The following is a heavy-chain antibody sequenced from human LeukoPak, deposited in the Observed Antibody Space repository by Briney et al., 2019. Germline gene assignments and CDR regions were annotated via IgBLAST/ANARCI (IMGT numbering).Heavy chain of an antibody. Sequence: GESLQISCKGSGYGFTSYWIGWVRQMPGKGLEWMGIIYPGDSDTRYSPSFQGQVTISADKSISTAYLQWSSLKASDTAMYYCARAYSGSYATWPNWFDPWGQGTLVTVSS. D-gene: IGHD1-26*01. V-gene: IGHV5-51*01. CDR1: GYGFTSYW. CDR3: ARAYSGSYATWPNWFDP. J-gene: IGHJ5*02. CDR2: IYPGDSDT.